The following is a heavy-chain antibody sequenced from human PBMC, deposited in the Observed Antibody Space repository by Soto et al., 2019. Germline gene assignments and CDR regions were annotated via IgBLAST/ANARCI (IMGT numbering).Heavy chain of an antibody. CDR1: GFSLSTSGVG. CDR2: IYWDDDK. V-gene: IGHV2-5*02. J-gene: IGHJ5*02. D-gene: IGHD1-20*01. CDR3: ALLQLTGTTSWLDP. Sequence: SGPTLVNPTQTLTLTCTFSGFSLSTSGVGVGWIRQPPGKALEWLALIYWDDDKRYSPSLKSRLTITKDTSKNQVVLTMTNMDPVDTATYYRALLQLTGTTSWLDPWGQGTLVTVSS.